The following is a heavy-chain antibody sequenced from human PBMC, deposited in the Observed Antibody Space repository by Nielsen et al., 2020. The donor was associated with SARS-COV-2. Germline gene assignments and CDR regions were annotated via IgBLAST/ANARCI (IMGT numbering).Heavy chain of an antibody. CDR1: GYKFSNYW. CDR2: IDPGDSHT. V-gene: IGHV5-10-1*01. CDR3: ARHGAHYGMDV. Sequence: GESLKISCKGSGYKFSNYWITWVRQMPGKGLEWMGRIDPGDSHTNYNPSFQGHVSISVDKSVTTAYLQWSSLRASDTAMYCCARHGAHYGMDVWGQGTTVAVSS. J-gene: IGHJ6*02. D-gene: IGHD3-16*01.